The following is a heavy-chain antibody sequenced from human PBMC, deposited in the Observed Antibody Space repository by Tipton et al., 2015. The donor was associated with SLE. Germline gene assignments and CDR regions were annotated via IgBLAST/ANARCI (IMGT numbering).Heavy chain of an antibody. D-gene: IGHD2-2*01. J-gene: IGHJ5*02. CDR2: IYYSGST. V-gene: IGHV4-59*01. CDR1: GGSIGSYY. CDR3: ARGYCSSTSCYGVWFDP. Sequence: TLSLTCTVSGGSIGSYYWSWIRQPPGKGLEWIGYIYYSGSTNYNPSLKSRVTISVDTSKNQFSLKLSSVTAADTAVYYCARGYCSSTSCYGVWFDPWGQGTLVTVSS.